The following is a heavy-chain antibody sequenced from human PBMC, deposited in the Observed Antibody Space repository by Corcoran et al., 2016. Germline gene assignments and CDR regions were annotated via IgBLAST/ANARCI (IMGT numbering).Heavy chain of an antibody. CDR3: AREITMIVVVHYGMDV. CDR2: IWYDGSNK. V-gene: IGHV3-33*01. CDR1: GFTFSSYG. D-gene: IGHD3-22*01. Sequence: QVQLVESGGGVVQPGRSLRLSCAASGFTFSSYGMHWVRQAPGKGLEWVAVIWYDGSNKYYADSVKGRFTISRDNSQNTLYLQMNSLRAEDTAVYYCAREITMIVVVHYGMDVWGQGTTVTVSS. J-gene: IGHJ6*02.